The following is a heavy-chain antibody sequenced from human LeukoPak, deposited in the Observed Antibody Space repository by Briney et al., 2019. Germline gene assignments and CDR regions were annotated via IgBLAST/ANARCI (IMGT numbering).Heavy chain of an antibody. V-gene: IGHV1-69*04. Sequence: SVKVSCKASGGTFSSYAISWVRQAPGQGLEWMGRIIPILGIANYAQKFQGRVTITADKSTSTAYMELSSLRSEDTAVYYCARDSIAAAGLFDYWGQGTLVTVSS. CDR1: GGTFSSYA. J-gene: IGHJ4*02. CDR3: ARDSIAAAGLFDY. D-gene: IGHD6-13*01. CDR2: IIPILGIA.